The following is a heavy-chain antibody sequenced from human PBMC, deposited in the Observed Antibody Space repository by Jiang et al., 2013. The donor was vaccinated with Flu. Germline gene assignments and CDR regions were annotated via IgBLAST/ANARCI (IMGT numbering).Heavy chain of an antibody. CDR3: ARPNYGSYYYFDY. D-gene: IGHD3-10*01. V-gene: IGHV3-30*01. CDR2: ISYDGSNK. CDR1: GFTFSSYA. Sequence: VQLLESGGGVVQPGRSLRLSCAASGFTFSSYAMHWVRQAPGKGLEWVAVISYDGSNKYYADSVKGRFTISRDNSKNTLYLQMNSLRAEDTAVYYCARPNYGSYYYFDYWGQGTLVTVSS. J-gene: IGHJ4*02.